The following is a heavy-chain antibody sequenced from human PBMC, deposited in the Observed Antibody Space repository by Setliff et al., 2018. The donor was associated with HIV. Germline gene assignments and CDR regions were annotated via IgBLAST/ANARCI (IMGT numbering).Heavy chain of an antibody. CDR2: ISGYNGNT. Sequence: ASVKVSCKASGYTFSSYGISWVRQAPGQGLQWVGWISGYNGNTHYAQNVQGRVTMTTDTSTNTAYMDLRSLRSDDTAVYYCARALPAGRLQKLSQKTMDVWGQGTSVTVSS. CDR3: ARALPAGRLQKLSQKTMDV. CDR1: GYTFSSYG. D-gene: IGHD2-21*01. J-gene: IGHJ6*02. V-gene: IGHV1-18*01.